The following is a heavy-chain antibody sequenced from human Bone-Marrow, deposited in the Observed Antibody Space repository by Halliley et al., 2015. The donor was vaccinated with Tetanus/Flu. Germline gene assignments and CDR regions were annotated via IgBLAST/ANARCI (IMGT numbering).Heavy chain of an antibody. CDR2: RNPDGSEK. V-gene: IGHV3-7*03. CDR3: ARDGRGGGSGWYSGLDV. Sequence: ANRNPDGSEKNYVDSVRGRFTLSRDNAKNSLYLQMNSLRAEDTAVYYCARDGRGGGSGWYSGLDVWGQGTTVTVSS. J-gene: IGHJ6*02. D-gene: IGHD6-19*01.